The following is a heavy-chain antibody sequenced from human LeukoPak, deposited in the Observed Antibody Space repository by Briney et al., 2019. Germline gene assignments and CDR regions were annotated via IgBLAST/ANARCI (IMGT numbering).Heavy chain of an antibody. V-gene: IGHV4-59*12. Sequence: SETLSLTCTVSGGSISSDYWSWIRQPPGKGLEWIGYIYYRGNTNYNPSLKSRVTISVDTSKNQFSLKLSSVTAADTAVYYCARDMTTGTHFDYWGQGTLVTVSS. D-gene: IGHD1-1*01. CDR2: IYYRGNT. CDR3: ARDMTTGTHFDY. J-gene: IGHJ4*02. CDR1: GGSISSDY.